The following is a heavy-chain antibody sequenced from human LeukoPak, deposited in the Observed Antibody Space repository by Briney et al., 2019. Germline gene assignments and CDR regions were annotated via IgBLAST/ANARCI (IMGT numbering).Heavy chain of an antibody. CDR3: ARVAAYYYYMDV. CDR1: GGSISSYY. V-gene: IGHV4-4*09. CDR2: IYTSGST. J-gene: IGHJ6*03. Sequence: PSETLSLTCTVSGGSISSYYWSWIRQPPGKGLEWIGYIYTSGSTNYNPSLISRVTISVDTSKNQFSLKLSSVTAADTAVYYCARVAAYYYYMDVWGKGTTVTVSS. D-gene: IGHD6-19*01.